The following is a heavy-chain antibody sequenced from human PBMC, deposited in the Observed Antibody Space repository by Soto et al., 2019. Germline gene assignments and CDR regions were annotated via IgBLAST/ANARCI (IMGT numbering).Heavy chain of an antibody. Sequence: QVQLQESGPGLVKPSGTLSLTCAVSGGSISSSHWWTWVRQSPGKGLEYIGEISHSGTSNSNPSLKSRVSLSVDRSKNPLSLTLPSVPAADMAVYYCARVVLSTSCGALDAWCQRDPVIVSS. D-gene: IGHD2-21*01. J-gene: IGHJ3*01. V-gene: IGHV4-4*02. CDR1: GGSISSSHW. CDR3: ARVVLSTSCGALDA. CDR2: ISHSGTS.